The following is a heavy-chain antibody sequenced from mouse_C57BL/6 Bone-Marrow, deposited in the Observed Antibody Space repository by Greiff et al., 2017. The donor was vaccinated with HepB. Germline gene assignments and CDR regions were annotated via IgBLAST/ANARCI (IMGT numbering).Heavy chain of an antibody. Sequence: VQLQQSGAELVRPGTSVKVSCKASGYAFTNYMIEWVKQRPGQGLEWIGVINPGSGGTNYNEKFKGKATLTADKSSSTAYMQLNSLTSEDSAVYFCARRYDYDGAWFAYWGQGTLVTVSA. CDR2: INPGSGGT. CDR1: GYAFTNYM. V-gene: IGHV1-54*01. D-gene: IGHD2-4*01. J-gene: IGHJ3*01. CDR3: ARRYDYDGAWFAY.